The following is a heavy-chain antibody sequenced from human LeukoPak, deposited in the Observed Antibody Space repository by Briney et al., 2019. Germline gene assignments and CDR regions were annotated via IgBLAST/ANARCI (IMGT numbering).Heavy chain of an antibody. V-gene: IGHV1-2*02. D-gene: IGHD5-24*01. CDR3: ARGGSRRWLQLHYYMDV. Sequence: ASVKVSCKASGYTFTGYYMHWVRQAPGQGLEWMGWINPNSGGTNYAQKFQGRVTMTRDTSTSTAYMELRSLRSDDTAVYYCARGGSRRWLQLHYYMDVWGKGTTVTVSS. CDR1: GYTFTGYY. J-gene: IGHJ6*03. CDR2: INPNSGGT.